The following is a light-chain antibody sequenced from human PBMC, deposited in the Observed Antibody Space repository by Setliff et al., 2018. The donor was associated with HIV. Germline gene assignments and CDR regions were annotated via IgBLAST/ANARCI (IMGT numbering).Light chain of an antibody. CDR2: EVT. CDR3: SSYTSSSTRV. V-gene: IGLV2-14*01. J-gene: IGLJ1*01. Sequence: QSALAQPASVSGSPGQSITISCTGAGSDVGGYNYVSWYQQHPGKAPKLMIYEVTNRPSGVSNRFSGSKSGNTASLTISGLQTEDEADYYCSSYTSSSTRVFGTGTKVNVL. CDR1: GSDVGGYNY.